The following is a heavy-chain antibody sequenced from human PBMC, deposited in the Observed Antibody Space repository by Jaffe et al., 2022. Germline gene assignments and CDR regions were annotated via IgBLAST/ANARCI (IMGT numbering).Heavy chain of an antibody. V-gene: IGHV1-3*01. D-gene: IGHD6-19*01. Sequence: QVQLVQSGAEVKKPGASVKVSCKASGYTFTSYAMHWVRQAPGQRLEWMGWINAGNGNTKYSQKFQGRVTITRDTSASTAYMELSSLRSEDTAVYYCARDVAGTWEGWFDPWGQGTLVTVSS. CDR3: ARDVAGTWEGWFDP. J-gene: IGHJ5*02. CDR2: INAGNGNT. CDR1: GYTFTSYA.